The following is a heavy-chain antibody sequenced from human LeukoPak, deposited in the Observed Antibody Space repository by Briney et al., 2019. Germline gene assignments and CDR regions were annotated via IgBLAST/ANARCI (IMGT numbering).Heavy chain of an antibody. CDR3: ARDLLELELLGHWFDP. J-gene: IGHJ5*02. D-gene: IGHD1-7*01. Sequence: GGSLRLSRAASGFTFSSYSMNWVRQAPGKGLEWVSSISSSSSYIYYADSVKGRFTISRDNAKNSLFLQMNSLRAEDTAVYYCARDLLELELLGHWFDPWGQGTLVTVSS. V-gene: IGHV3-21*01. CDR2: ISSSSSYI. CDR1: GFTFSSYS.